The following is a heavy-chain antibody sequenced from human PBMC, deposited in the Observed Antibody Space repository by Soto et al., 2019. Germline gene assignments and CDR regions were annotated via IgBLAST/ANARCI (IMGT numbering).Heavy chain of an antibody. Sequence: SETLSLTCTVSGGSIRDYFWTWIRQPPGKGLEWIGYIYYSGRTNYNPSLKSRVSISVDTSKNHLSLQLRSVTAADTAVYYCARVGGDDFGDSGGFDYWGQGTLVTVSS. CDR1: GGSIRDYF. D-gene: IGHD4-17*01. V-gene: IGHV4-59*01. CDR2: IYYSGRT. CDR3: ARVGGDDFGDSGGFDY. J-gene: IGHJ4*02.